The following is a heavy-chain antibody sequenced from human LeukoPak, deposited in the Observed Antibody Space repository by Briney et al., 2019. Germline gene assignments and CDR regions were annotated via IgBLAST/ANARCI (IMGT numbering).Heavy chain of an antibody. CDR3: ARGGYSYGLAGYYYYMDI. Sequence: GASVKVSCKASGYTFTGYYMHWVRQAPGQGLEWMGWINPNSGGTNYAQKFQGRVTMTRDTSISTAYMELSRLRSDDTAVYYCARGGYSYGLAGYYYYMDIWGKGTTVTVSS. CDR2: INPNSGGT. D-gene: IGHD5-18*01. V-gene: IGHV1-2*02. CDR1: GYTFTGYY. J-gene: IGHJ6*03.